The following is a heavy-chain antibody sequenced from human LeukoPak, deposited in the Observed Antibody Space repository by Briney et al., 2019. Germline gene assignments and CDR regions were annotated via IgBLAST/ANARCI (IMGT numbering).Heavy chain of an antibody. CDR2: INHSGST. CDR1: GGCFSGHY. Sequence: PSETLSLTCAVYGGCFSGHYWSWIRQPPGKGPEWIGEINHSGSTNYNPSLKSRVTISVDTSKNQFSLKVRSVTAADTAVYYCARVSGLNNFDSWGQGTLVTVSS. J-gene: IGHJ4*02. D-gene: IGHD1/OR15-1a*01. V-gene: IGHV4-34*01. CDR3: ARVSGLNNFDS.